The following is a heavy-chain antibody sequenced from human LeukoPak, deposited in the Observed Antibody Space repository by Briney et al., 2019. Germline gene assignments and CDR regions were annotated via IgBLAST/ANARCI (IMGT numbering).Heavy chain of an antibody. V-gene: IGHV1-69*05. CDR1: GGTFSSYA. CDR3: ARVRQGDGYNLFDY. CDR2: IIPIFGTA. Sequence: SVKVSCKASGGTFSSYAISWVRQAPGQGLEWMGRIIPIFGTANYAQKFQGRVTITTDESTSTAYMELSSLRSEDTAVYYCARVRQGDGYNLFDYWGQGTLVTVSS. D-gene: IGHD5-24*01. J-gene: IGHJ4*02.